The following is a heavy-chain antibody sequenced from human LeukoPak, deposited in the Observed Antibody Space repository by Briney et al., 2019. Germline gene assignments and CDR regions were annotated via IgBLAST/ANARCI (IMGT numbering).Heavy chain of an antibody. CDR1: GFTFSSYG. CDR2: IRYDGSNK. D-gene: IGHD3-9*01. J-gene: IGHJ3*02. CDR3: AKIRYFDWLGAFDI. V-gene: IGHV3-30*02. Sequence: PGGSLRLSCAASGFTFSSYGMHWVRQAPGKGLEWVAFIRYDGSNKYYADSVKGRFTISRDNSKNTLYLQMNSLRAEDTAVYYCAKIRYFDWLGAFDIWGQGTMVTVSS.